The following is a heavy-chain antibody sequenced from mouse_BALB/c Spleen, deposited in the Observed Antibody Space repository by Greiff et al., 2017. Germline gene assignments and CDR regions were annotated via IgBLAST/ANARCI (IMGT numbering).Heavy chain of an antibody. V-gene: IGHV3-2*02. CDR3: ARMKGELGRFAY. CDR1: GYSITSDYA. D-gene: IGHD4-1*01. Sequence: DVQLQESGPGLVKPSQSLSLTCTVTGYSITSDYAWNWIRQFPGNKLEWMGYISYSGSTSYNPSLKSRISITRDTSKNQFFLQLNSVTTEDTATYYCARMKGELGRFAYWGQGTLVTVSA. J-gene: IGHJ3*01. CDR2: ISYSGST.